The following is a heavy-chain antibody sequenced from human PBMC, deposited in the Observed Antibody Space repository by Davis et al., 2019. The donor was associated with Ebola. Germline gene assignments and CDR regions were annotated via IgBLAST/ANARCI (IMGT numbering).Heavy chain of an antibody. CDR2: IYYSVST. Sequence: SETLSLTCTVSGGSISSYYWSWIRQPPGKGLEWIGYIYYSVSTNYNPSLKSRVTISVDTSKNQFSLKLSSVTAADTAVYYCARGRYYYYGMDVWGQGTTVTVSS. CDR3: ARGRYYYYGMDV. CDR1: GGSISSYY. J-gene: IGHJ6*02. V-gene: IGHV4-59*01.